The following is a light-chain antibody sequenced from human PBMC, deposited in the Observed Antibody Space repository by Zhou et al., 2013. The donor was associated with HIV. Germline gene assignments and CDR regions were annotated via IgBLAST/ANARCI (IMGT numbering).Light chain of an antibody. CDR2: GAS. Sequence: DIQMTQSPSSLSASVGDRVTITCRASQTITSFLNWYQQKPGRAPKVLIFGASNLQFRFPPRFRGSGFGTDFTLTITDLQPEDVATYYCQHSHERPLSFGGGTKVEI. CDR3: QHSHERPLS. CDR1: QTITSF. J-gene: IGKJ4*01. V-gene: IGKV1-39*01.